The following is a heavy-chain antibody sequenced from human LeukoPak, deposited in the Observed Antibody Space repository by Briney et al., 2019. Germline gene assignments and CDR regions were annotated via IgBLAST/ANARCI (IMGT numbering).Heavy chain of an antibody. J-gene: IGHJ4*02. CDR2: ISAYNGNT. D-gene: IGHD3-16*02. Sequence: ASVKVSCKASGYTFTSYGISWVRQAPGQGLEWMGWISAYNGNTNYAQKLQGRVTMTTDTSTSTAYMELRSLRSDDTAVYYCARGAEGLRYREWPGSYYFDYWGQGTLVTVSS. CDR1: GYTFTSYG. V-gene: IGHV1-18*01. CDR3: ARGAEGLRYREWPGSYYFDY.